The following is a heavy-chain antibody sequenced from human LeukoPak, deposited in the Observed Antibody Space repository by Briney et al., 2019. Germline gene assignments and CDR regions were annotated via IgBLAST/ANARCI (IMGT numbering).Heavy chain of an antibody. Sequence: SETLSLTCTVSGGFINSHYWSWIRQPPGKGLEWIGYIYYSGSTNYNPSLKSRVTISLDTSENQFSLNLSSVPPADTALYFCARDVGEVTGTHFDYWGQGTLVTVSS. CDR3: ARDVGEVTGTHFDY. CDR1: GGFINSHY. J-gene: IGHJ4*02. D-gene: IGHD6-19*01. V-gene: IGHV4-59*11. CDR2: IYYSGST.